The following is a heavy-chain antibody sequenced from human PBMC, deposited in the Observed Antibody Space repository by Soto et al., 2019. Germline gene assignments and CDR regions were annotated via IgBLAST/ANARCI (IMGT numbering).Heavy chain of an antibody. CDR3: ARRAYYDFWSGSPFDY. D-gene: IGHD3-3*01. Sequence: SETLSLTCAVYGGSFSGYYWSWIRQPPGKGLEWIGEINHSGSTNYNPSLKSRVTISVDTSKNQFSLKLSYVTAADTAVYYCARRAYYDFWSGSPFDYWGQGTLVTVSS. CDR1: GGSFSGYY. CDR2: INHSGST. J-gene: IGHJ4*02. V-gene: IGHV4-34*01.